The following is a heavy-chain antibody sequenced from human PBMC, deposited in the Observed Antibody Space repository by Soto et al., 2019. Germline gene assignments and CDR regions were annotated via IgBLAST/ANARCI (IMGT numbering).Heavy chain of an antibody. Sequence: SEPLSLTCPISGVSVSSGSHYWSWIRQPPGTRLEWIGYIYYSGSTNYNPSLKSRVTISVDTSKNQFSLKLSSVTAADTAVYYCARDFLTGLPYYYYYGMDVWGQGTTVTGSS. CDR3: ARDFLTGLPYYYYYGMDV. CDR2: IYYSGST. J-gene: IGHJ6*02. CDR1: GVSVSSGSHY. V-gene: IGHV4-61*01. D-gene: IGHD2-21*02.